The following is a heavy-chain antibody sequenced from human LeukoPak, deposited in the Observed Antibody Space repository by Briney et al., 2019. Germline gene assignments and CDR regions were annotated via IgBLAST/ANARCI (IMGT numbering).Heavy chain of an antibody. CDR1: GGTFSSYA. J-gene: IGHJ6*02. D-gene: IGHD1-1*01. Sequence: SVKVSCKASGGTFSSYAISWVRQAPGQGLEWMGGIIPIFGTANYAQKFQGRVTITADESTSTAYMELSSLRSEDTAVYYCARSEFLLERLHYYGMDVWGQGTTVTVSS. CDR3: ARSEFLLERLHYYGMDV. CDR2: IIPIFGTA. V-gene: IGHV1-69*13.